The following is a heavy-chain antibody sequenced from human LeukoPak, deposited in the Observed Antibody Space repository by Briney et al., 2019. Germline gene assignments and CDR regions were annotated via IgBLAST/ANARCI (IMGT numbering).Heavy chain of an antibody. CDR2: INPSGGST. CDR1: GYTFTGYY. V-gene: IGHV1-46*01. J-gene: IGHJ5*02. CDR3: ARDGDEYCSSTSCYSNWFDP. Sequence: ASVKVSCKASGYTFTGYYMHWVRQAPGQGLEGMGIINPSGGSTSYVQKFQGRVTMTRDTSTSTVYMELSSLRSEDTAVYYCARDGDEYCSSTSCYSNWFDPWGQGTLVTVSS. D-gene: IGHD2-2*01.